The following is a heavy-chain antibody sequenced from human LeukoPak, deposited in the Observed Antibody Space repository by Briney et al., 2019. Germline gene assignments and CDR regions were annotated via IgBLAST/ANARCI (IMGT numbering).Heavy chain of an antibody. Sequence: GGSLRLSCAASGFTFSSYAMSWVRQAPGKGLEWVSAISGSDDSTYYRDSVRGRFTISRDNSKNTLYLQMNSLRAEDTAVYYCAKLGLGYADYWGQGTLVTVSS. CDR3: AKLGLGYADY. CDR1: GFTFSSYA. J-gene: IGHJ4*02. V-gene: IGHV3-23*01. D-gene: IGHD3/OR15-3a*01. CDR2: ISGSDDST.